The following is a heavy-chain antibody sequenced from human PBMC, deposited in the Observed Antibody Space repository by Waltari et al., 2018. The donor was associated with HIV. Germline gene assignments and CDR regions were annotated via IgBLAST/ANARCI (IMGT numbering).Heavy chain of an antibody. V-gene: IGHV5-51*03. CDR3: ARLFYYDTTGYINNAFDI. D-gene: IGHD3-22*01. CDR2: IYPFDSDT. Sequence: EVQLVQSGAEVRKSGESLKISCKASGYTFTNYWIAWVRQMSGEGLEWRGIIYPFDSDTRYNPAFEGQITISVDKSLATAYLEWNNLNASDAAIYYCARLFYYDTTGYINNAFDIWGQGTEVSVS. CDR1: GYTFTNYW. J-gene: IGHJ3*02.